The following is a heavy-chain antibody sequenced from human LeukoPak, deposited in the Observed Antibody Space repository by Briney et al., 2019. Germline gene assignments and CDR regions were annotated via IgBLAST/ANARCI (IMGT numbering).Heavy chain of an antibody. D-gene: IGHD6-6*01. Sequence: SETLSLTCTVSGGSISSYYWSWIRQPPGKGLEWIGYIYYSGSTNYNPSPKSRVTISVDTSKDQFSLKLSSVTAADTAVYYCARYQARTIPLGMDVWGQGTTVTVSS. CDR1: GGSISSYY. V-gene: IGHV4-59*08. CDR2: IYYSGST. CDR3: ARYQARTIPLGMDV. J-gene: IGHJ6*02.